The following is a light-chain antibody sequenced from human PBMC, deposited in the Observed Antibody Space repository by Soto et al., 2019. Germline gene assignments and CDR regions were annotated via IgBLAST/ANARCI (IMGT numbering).Light chain of an antibody. J-gene: IGLJ3*02. CDR1: SSNIGAGYD. Sequence: QSVLTQPPSVSGAPGQRVTISCTGSSSNIGAGYDVHWYQQLPGTAPKLLIYRNNNRPSGVPDRFSGSQSGTSASLDITGLQAEDEADYYCHSYDSSLSGSVFGGGTRLTVL. CDR2: RNN. CDR3: HSYDSSLSGSV. V-gene: IGLV1-40*01.